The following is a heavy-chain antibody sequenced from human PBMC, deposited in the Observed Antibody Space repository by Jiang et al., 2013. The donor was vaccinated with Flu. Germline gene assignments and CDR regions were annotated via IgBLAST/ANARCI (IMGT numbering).Heavy chain of an antibody. J-gene: IGHJ3*02. V-gene: IGHV1-46*01. CDR2: INPSGGST. CDR1: GYTFTSYS. D-gene: IGHD2-2*01. Sequence: SGAEVKKPGASVKVSCKASGYTFTSYSMHWVRQAPGQGLEWMGMINPSGGSTSYAQKFQGRVTMTRDTSTRKVYMELSSLRSEDTAVYYCARVNVRRSKTIVVVPAATDAFDIWGQGTMVTVSS. CDR3: ARVNVRRSKTIVVVPAATDAFDI.